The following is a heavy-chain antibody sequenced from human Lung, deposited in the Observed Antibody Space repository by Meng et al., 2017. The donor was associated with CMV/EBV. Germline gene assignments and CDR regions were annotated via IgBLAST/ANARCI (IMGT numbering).Heavy chain of an antibody. CDR2: IKQDGSEK. CDR1: GFTFSSYW. V-gene: IGHV3-7*01. D-gene: IGHD3-22*01. Sequence: ESLKISCAASGFTFSSYWMSWVHQAPGKGLEWVANIKQDGSEKYYVDSVKGRFTISRDNAKNSLYLQMNSLRAEDTAVYYCARETDSSGWDYWGQGTLVAVSS. J-gene: IGHJ4*02. CDR3: ARETDSSGWDY.